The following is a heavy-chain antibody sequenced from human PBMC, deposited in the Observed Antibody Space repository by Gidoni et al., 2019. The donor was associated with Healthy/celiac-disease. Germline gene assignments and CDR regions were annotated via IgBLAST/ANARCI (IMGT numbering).Heavy chain of an antibody. V-gene: IGHV1-46*03. Sequence: QVQMVQSGAGVKKAGASGKDCCKATGHTFTSYYMHWVRQAPGQGLEWMGIINPSGGSTSYAQKFQGRDTMTRDTSTSTVYMELSSLRSEDTAVYYCARGNWNVSPFDYWGQGTLVTVSS. CDR1: GHTFTSYY. CDR3: ARGNWNVSPFDY. CDR2: INPSGGST. D-gene: IGHD1-1*01. J-gene: IGHJ4*02.